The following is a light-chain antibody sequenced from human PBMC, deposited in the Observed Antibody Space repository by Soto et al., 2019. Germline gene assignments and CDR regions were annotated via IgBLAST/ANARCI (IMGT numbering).Light chain of an antibody. V-gene: IGKV3-11*01. CDR1: DTMRGL. J-gene: IGKJ5*01. Sequence: DIQLTQSPATLPLSPGDRATLSCRAADTMRGLLAGCQQSPGRPPRRLIYDTSNRATGTPARCSGGGAGTDFTLTISGRVPADLGVYYCRQRHNWPSTFGQGTRLDIK. CDR3: RQRHNWPST. CDR2: DTS.